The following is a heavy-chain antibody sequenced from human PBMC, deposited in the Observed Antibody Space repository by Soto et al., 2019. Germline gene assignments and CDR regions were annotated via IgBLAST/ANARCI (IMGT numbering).Heavy chain of an antibody. CDR3: AKGGTGYSSSWYEGYYYGMDV. CDR1: GFTFSSYG. Sequence: QVQLVESGGGVAQPGRSLRLSCAASGFTFSSYGMHWVRQAPGKGLEWVAVISYDGSSKYYADSVKGRFTISRNNSKNTLYLQMNSLRAEDTAVYYCAKGGTGYSSSWYEGYYYGMDVWGQGTTVTVSS. V-gene: IGHV3-30*18. D-gene: IGHD6-13*01. CDR2: ISYDGSSK. J-gene: IGHJ6*02.